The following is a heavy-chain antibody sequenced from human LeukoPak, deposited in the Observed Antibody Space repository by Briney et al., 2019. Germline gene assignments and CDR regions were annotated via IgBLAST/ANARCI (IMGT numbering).Heavy chain of an antibody. CDR1: GFTFDDYG. CDR3: ARAKGLGAMGHDAFDI. V-gene: IGHV3-20*04. Sequence: GGSLRLSCAASGFTFDDYGMSWVRQAPGKGLEWVSGINWNGGSTGYADSVKGRFTISRDNAKNSLYLQMNSLRAEDTASYYCARAKGLGAMGHDAFDIWGQGTMVTVSS. D-gene: IGHD1-26*01. J-gene: IGHJ3*02. CDR2: INWNGGST.